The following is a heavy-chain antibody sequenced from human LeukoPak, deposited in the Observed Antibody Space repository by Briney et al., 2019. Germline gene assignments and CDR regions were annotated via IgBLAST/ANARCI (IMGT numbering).Heavy chain of an antibody. Sequence: VASVKVSCKASGYTFTSYGISWVRQAPGQGLEWMGGIIPIFGTANYAQKFQGRVTITADESTSTAYMELSSLRSEDTAVYYCARERSWYYDSSVSYFDYWGQGTLVTVSS. D-gene: IGHD3-22*01. CDR2: IIPIFGTA. J-gene: IGHJ4*02. CDR3: ARERSWYYDSSVSYFDY. CDR1: GYTFTSYG. V-gene: IGHV1-69*13.